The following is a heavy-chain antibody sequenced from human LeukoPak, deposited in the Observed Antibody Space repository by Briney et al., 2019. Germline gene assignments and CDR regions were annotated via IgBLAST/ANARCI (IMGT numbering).Heavy chain of an antibody. J-gene: IGHJ3*02. Sequence: PSETLSLTCTVSGGSISSSSNYWGWLRQPPGKGLEGIGSMSYGRRTYYNPSLKSRVTISVDTSKNQFSLKATSLTAADTAVYYCARAFPSTIFGVFLDAFDIWGQGTMVTVSS. V-gene: IGHV4-39*07. CDR2: MSYGRRT. D-gene: IGHD3-3*01. CDR1: GGSISSSSNY. CDR3: ARAFPSTIFGVFLDAFDI.